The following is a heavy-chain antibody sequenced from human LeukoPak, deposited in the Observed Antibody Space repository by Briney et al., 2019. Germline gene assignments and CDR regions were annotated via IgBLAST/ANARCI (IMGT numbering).Heavy chain of an antibody. Sequence: PSETLSLTCTVSGGSISSYYWSWIRQPPGKGLEWIGCIYYSGSTNYNPSLKSRVTISVDTSKNQFSLKLSFVTAADTAVYYCARNYDSSGYSDAFDIWGQGTMVTVSS. J-gene: IGHJ3*02. CDR1: GGSISSYY. CDR3: ARNYDSSGYSDAFDI. V-gene: IGHV4-59*08. CDR2: IYYSGST. D-gene: IGHD3-22*01.